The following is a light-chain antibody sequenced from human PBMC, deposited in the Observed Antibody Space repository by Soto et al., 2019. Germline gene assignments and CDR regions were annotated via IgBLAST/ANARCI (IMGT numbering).Light chain of an antibody. CDR2: DVS. V-gene: IGLV2-11*01. CDR1: SSDVGGYNY. J-gene: IGLJ2*01. Sequence: QSALTQPRSVSGSPGQSVTISCTGTSSDVGGYNYVSWYQQHPGKAPKLMIYDVSKRPSGVPDRFSGSKSGNTASLTISGLQADDQADCYCCSYAGSYSVVFGGGTKVTVL. CDR3: CSYAGSYSVV.